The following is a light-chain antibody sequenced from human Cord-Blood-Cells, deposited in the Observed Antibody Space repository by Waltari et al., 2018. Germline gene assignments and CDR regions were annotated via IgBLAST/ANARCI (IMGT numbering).Light chain of an antibody. CDR2: DVS. V-gene: IGLV2-14*01. CDR3: AAWDDSLSGPV. Sequence: QSALTQPASVSGSPGQSITISCTGTSSHVGGYNYVSWYQQHPGKAPKLMIYDVSKRPSGVSNRFSGSKSGNTASLTISGLQAEDEADYYCAAWDDSLSGPVFGGGTKLTVL. J-gene: IGLJ3*02. CDR1: SSHVGGYNY.